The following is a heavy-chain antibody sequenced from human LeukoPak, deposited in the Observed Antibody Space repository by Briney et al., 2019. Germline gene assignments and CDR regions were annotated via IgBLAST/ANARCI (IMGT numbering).Heavy chain of an antibody. CDR1: GGSVSTYY. V-gene: IGHV4-59*02. CDR2: IYYSGGT. D-gene: IGHD3-10*01. J-gene: IGHJ4*02. CDR3: ARETGYFDY. Sequence: SETLSLTCTVSGGSVSTYYWSWIRQPPGKGLEWIGYIYYSGGTNYNPSLKSRVTIPVDTSKNQFSLKLSSVTAADAAVYYCARETGYFDYWGQGTLVTVSS.